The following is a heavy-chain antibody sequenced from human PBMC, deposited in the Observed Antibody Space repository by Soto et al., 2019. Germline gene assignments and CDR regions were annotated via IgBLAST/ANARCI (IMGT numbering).Heavy chain of an antibody. CDR1: GFTFSSYG. CDR3: AKEMSLVGTFYY. V-gene: IGHV3-30*18. J-gene: IGHJ4*01. CDR2: ISYDGSNK. Sequence: PGGSPKLSSAASGFTFSSYGMPWVRQAPGKGLEWVAVISYDGSNKYYADSVKGRFTISRDNSKNTLYLQMNSLRALFTSLYYCAKEMSLVGTFYYCVDGT. D-gene: IGHD1-1*01.